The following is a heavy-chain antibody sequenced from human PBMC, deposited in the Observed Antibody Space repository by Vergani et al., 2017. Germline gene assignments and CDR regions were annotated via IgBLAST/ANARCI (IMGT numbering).Heavy chain of an antibody. CDR2: IQFDGSNQ. CDR1: GFTLSNYD. D-gene: IGHD3-16*01. V-gene: IGHV3-30*02. CDR3: AKHFRGWGIDY. Sequence: QVQLVESGGGVVQRGGSLRLSCATSGFTLSNYDIQWIRQGPGKGLEFVAFIQFDGSNQYYADSVKGRFTLSRDFSKNTLYLKMNSLRTDDTATYYCAKHFRGWGIDYWGQGTQVIVSS. J-gene: IGHJ4*02.